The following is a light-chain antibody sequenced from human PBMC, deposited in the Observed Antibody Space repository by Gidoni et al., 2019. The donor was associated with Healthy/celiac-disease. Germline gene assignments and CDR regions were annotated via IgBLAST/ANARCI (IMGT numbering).Light chain of an antibody. V-gene: IGKV4-1*01. CDR3: QQYYSTPLT. CDR2: WAS. Sequence: DIVMTQSPDSLAASLGERATINCKSSQSVLYSSNNKNYLAWYQQKPGQPPKLLIYWASTRESGVPDRFSDSGSGTDFTLTISSLQAEDVAVYYCQQYYSTPLTFGGXTKVEIK. CDR1: QSVLYSSNNKNY. J-gene: IGKJ4*01.